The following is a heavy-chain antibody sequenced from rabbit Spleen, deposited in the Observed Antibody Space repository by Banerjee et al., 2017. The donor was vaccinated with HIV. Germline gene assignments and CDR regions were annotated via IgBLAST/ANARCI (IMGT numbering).Heavy chain of an antibody. D-gene: IGHD1-1*01. J-gene: IGHJ4*01. CDR3: VRDLTDVIGWNFGW. CDR1: GFDFSSYG. CDR2: IDPGFGIT. V-gene: IGHV1S47*01. Sequence: QEQLVESGGGLVQPGGSLKLSCKASGFDFSSYGVSWVRQAPGKGLEWIGYIDPGFGITYFASWVNGRFPISSHNAPNTLYLQLDSLTAAATATYCCVRDLTDVIGWNFGWWGPGTLVTVS.